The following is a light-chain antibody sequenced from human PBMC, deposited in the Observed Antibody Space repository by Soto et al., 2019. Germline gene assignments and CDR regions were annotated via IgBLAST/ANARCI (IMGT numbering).Light chain of an antibody. V-gene: IGKV3-15*01. Sequence: EIVMTQSPATLSVSPGERATLSCRASQSVRSKLAWYQQKPGQAPRLLIYGASTRATGIPARFSGSGSGTELTLTISSLQSEDFAVYYCQQHNNWPPWAFGQGTKVEIK. CDR1: QSVRSK. J-gene: IGKJ1*01. CDR2: GAS. CDR3: QQHNNWPPWA.